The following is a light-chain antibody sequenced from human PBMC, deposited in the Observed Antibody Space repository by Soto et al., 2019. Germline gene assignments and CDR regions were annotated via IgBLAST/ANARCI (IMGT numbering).Light chain of an antibody. Sequence: DIQVTQSPSTLSASVGDRVTITCRASQSISSWLAWYQQKPGKAPKLLIYKASSLESGVPSRFSGSGSGTEFTFTISSLQPDDFATYYCQQYNSYCTFGQGTKVAIK. J-gene: IGKJ1*01. CDR3: QQYNSYCT. CDR1: QSISSW. CDR2: KAS. V-gene: IGKV1-5*03.